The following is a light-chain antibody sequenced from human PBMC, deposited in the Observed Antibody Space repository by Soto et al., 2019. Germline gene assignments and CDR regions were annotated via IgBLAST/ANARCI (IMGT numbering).Light chain of an antibody. V-gene: IGLV2-14*01. CDR2: EVS. Sequence: QSALTQPPSASGSPGQSVTISCTGTSSDVGGYNYVSWYQQHPGKAPRVMIYEVSNRPSGVSNRFSGSKSGNTASLTISGLQAEDEADYYCSSYTSSSTLNYVFGTGTKVTVL. J-gene: IGLJ1*01. CDR3: SSYTSSSTLNYV. CDR1: SSDVGGYNY.